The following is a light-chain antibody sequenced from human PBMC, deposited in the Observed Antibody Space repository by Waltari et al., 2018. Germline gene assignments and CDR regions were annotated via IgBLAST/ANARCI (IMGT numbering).Light chain of an antibody. V-gene: IGKV4-1*01. CDR3: QQYYGNPRT. CDR1: QSVFYSSKNKNY. J-gene: IGKJ2*01. Sequence: DIVMTQSPDSLAVSLGERATINCKSSQSVFYSSKNKNYLAWYQQKPGQAPKLIIYRASTRESGVPDRCSGSGSGTDFTLTISSLQAEDVAVYYCQQYYGNPRTFGQGTKLEIK. CDR2: RAS.